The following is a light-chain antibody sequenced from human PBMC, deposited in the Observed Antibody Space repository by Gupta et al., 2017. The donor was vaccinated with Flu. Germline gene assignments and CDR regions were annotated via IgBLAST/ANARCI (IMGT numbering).Light chain of an antibody. CDR2: GAS. CDR1: QSVSSN. J-gene: IGKJ4*01. Sequence: ATLSVSPGERATLSCRASQSVSSNLAWYQQKPGQAPRLLIYGASTRATGIPARFSGSGSGTEFTLTISSLQSEDFAVYYCQQYNNWLPLTFGGGTKVEIK. V-gene: IGKV3-15*01. CDR3: QQYNNWLPLT.